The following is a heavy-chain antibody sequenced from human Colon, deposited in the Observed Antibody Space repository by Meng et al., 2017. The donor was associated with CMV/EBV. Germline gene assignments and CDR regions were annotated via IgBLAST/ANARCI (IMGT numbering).Heavy chain of an antibody. Sequence: GGSLRLSCAASGFTITNNKMHWVRQAPGKGLEWISVVSGDGETYYADSVRGRFIISRDKSKNSVYLQMNNLRSEDTAVYYCARQNWNDWGQGTLVTVSS. J-gene: IGHJ4*02. D-gene: IGHD1-1*01. CDR3: ARQNWND. CDR1: GFTITNNK. CDR2: VSGDGET. V-gene: IGHV3-66*04.